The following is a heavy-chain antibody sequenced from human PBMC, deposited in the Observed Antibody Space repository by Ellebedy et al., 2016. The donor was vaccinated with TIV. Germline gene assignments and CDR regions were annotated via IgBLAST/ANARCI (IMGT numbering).Heavy chain of an antibody. V-gene: IGHV4-59*12. Sequence: MPEGSLRLSCTVSGGSITSSYWSWIRQPPGKGLEVIGYISSSGRTNFHPSLKSRVTMSVDSSNNQFSLRLASVTAADPAVYYCAIDDTGINHANAFDFWGQGTLVTVSS. D-gene: IGHD1-14*01. CDR2: ISSSGRT. CDR1: GGSITSSY. J-gene: IGHJ3*01. CDR3: AIDDTGINHANAFDF.